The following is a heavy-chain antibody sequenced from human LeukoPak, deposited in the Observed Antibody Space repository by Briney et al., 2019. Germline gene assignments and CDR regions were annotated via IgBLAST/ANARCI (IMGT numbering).Heavy chain of an antibody. J-gene: IGHJ4*02. V-gene: IGHV1-18*01. CDR3: ARAQTMVAYPFLY. D-gene: IGHD4/OR15-4a*01. CDR1: GYTFTNYD. Sequence: ASVKVSCKASGYTFTNYDINWVRQAPGQGLEWMGWISAYNGNTNYAQKLQGRVTMATDTSTSTAYMELRSLRLDDTAVYYCARAQTMVAYPFLYWGQGALVTVSS. CDR2: ISAYNGNT.